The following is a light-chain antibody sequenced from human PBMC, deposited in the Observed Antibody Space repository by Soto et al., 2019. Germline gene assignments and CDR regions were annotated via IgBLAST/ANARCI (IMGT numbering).Light chain of an antibody. Sequence: QSALTQPRSVSGSPGQSVTISCTGTSGDVGGYNYVSWYQQHPGKAPKLMIYDVGKRPSGVPDRFSGSKSDNTASLTISGLQAEDEADYYCCSYAGSYTRVFXTGTKVTV. CDR2: DVG. CDR3: CSYAGSYTRV. V-gene: IGLV2-11*01. CDR1: SGDVGGYNY. J-gene: IGLJ1*01.